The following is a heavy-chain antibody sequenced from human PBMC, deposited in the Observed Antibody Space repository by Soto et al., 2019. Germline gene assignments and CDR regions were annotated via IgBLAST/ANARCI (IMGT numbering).Heavy chain of an antibody. Sequence: PGGSLRFSCAASGFTFSDYYMSWIRQAPGKGLEWISHISDSATTMYYADSVKGRFTISRDNARKSLFLHMNSLRAEDTAVYYCARDTAFISSGLFNPWGQGTLVTVSS. D-gene: IGHD3-22*01. CDR3: ARDTAFISSGLFNP. V-gene: IGHV3-11*01. CDR1: GFTFSDYY. J-gene: IGHJ5*02. CDR2: ISDSATTM.